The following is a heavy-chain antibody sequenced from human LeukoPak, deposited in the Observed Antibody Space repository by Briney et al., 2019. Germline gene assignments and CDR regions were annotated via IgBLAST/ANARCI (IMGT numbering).Heavy chain of an antibody. J-gene: IGHJ4*01. Sequence: GGSLRLSCAASGFTFSIYWMSWVRQAPGEGREWVANIKQDGSEKYYVDAVKGRFTISRDNSKNTLYLQMKSRRAEETAVYYCAKDPGITMIVVVITRVSSYFDYWGHGTLVTVSS. CDR2: IKQDGSEK. D-gene: IGHD3-22*01. CDR1: GFTFSIYW. CDR3: AKDPGITMIVVVITRVSSYFDY. V-gene: IGHV3-7*03.